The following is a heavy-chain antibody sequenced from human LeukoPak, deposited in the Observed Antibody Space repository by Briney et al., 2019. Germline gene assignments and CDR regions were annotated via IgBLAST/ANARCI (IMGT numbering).Heavy chain of an antibody. CDR3: ARGTPWAAAAVY. CDR2: IYHSGST. Sequence: PSQTLSLTCAVSGGSISSGGYSWSWIRQPPGKGLEWIGYIYHSGSTYYNPSLKSRVTISVDRSKNQFPLKLSSVTAADTAVYYCARGTPWAAAAVYWGQGTLVTVSS. CDR1: GGSISSGGYS. D-gene: IGHD6-13*01. V-gene: IGHV4-30-2*01. J-gene: IGHJ4*02.